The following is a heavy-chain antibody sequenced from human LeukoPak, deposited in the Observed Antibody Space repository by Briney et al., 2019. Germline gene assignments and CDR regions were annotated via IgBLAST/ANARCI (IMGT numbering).Heavy chain of an antibody. V-gene: IGHV4-39*07. D-gene: IGHD3-10*01. Sequence: PSETLSLTCTVSGVSISSSSYYWGWIRQPPGKGLEWIGSIYYSGSTNYNPSLKSRVTISVDTSKNQFSLKLSSVTAADTAVYYCARGRYYYTYWGQGTLVTVSS. CDR1: GVSISSSSYY. J-gene: IGHJ4*02. CDR2: IYYSGST. CDR3: ARGRYYYTY.